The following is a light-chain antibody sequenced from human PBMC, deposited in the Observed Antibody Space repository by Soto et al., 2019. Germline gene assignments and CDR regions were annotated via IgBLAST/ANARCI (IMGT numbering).Light chain of an antibody. Sequence: VLTQSPGTVSLSPGERATLSCRASQRVSSNWLAWYQQKPGQAPRILISGASNRAAGTPDRFSGSGSGTDFTLTISRLEPEDFAVYYCQRYDGSSWTFGKGTKVEIK. CDR1: QRVSSNW. J-gene: IGKJ1*01. CDR2: GAS. V-gene: IGKV3-20*01. CDR3: QRYDGSSWT.